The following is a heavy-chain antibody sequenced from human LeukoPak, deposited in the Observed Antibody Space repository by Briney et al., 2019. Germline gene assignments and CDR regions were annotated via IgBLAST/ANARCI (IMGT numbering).Heavy chain of an antibody. Sequence: PGGSLRLSCAASGFTFSNYAMSWVRQAPGKGLEWVSSISSGGGYIYYADSVKGRFTISRDNARNSLFLQMNSLRAEDTALYYCARDRDPNYLYDSSGRFALDTFDIWGQGTMVTVSS. CDR2: ISSGGGYI. CDR3: ARDRDPNYLYDSSGRFALDTFDI. D-gene: IGHD3-22*01. J-gene: IGHJ3*02. CDR1: GFTFSNYA. V-gene: IGHV3-21*01.